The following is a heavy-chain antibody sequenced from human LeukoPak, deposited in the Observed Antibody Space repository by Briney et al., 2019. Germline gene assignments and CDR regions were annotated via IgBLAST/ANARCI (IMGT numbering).Heavy chain of an antibody. J-gene: IGHJ3*02. CDR2: IYISETT. CDR1: GGSISSFY. Sequence: SETLSLTCAVSGGSISSFYWSWIRQPAGKPLEWIGHIYISETTNYNPSLKSRVTMSVDTSKNELSLKLSSVTAADTAVYYCARGGIITIFGVVTPGSFDIWGQGTMVTVSS. V-gene: IGHV4-4*07. D-gene: IGHD3-3*01. CDR3: ARGGIITIFGVVTPGSFDI.